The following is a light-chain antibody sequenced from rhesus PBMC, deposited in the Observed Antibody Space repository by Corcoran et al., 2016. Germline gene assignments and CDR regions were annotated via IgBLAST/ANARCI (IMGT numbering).Light chain of an antibody. CDR1: QGISTS. Sequence: DIQMTQSPSSLSASVGDRVTITCRASQGISTSLAWYHQQQGKAPNPLIYRASNLERGCPSRLSESGSGKEFALTISSLQPEDIATYYCQQNNKSPWTFGPGTKVEIK. V-gene: IGKV1-69*01. J-gene: IGKJ1*01. CDR3: QQNNKSPWT. CDR2: RAS.